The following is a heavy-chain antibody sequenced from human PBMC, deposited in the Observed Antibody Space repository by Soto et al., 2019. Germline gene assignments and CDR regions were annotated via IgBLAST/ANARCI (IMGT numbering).Heavy chain of an antibody. CDR2: IYSGGST. CDR1: GGTISGYY. CDR3: ARGQRFSDWFDP. V-gene: IGHV4-4*07. J-gene: IGHJ5*02. Sequence: SETLSLTCTVTGGTISGYYWTWIRQSAGGGLEWIGRIYSGGSTNYNPSLKSRVTISLDTSMNHFSLRLSSVTAADTAVYYCARGQRFSDWFDPWGQGTLVTVSS. D-gene: IGHD3-3*01.